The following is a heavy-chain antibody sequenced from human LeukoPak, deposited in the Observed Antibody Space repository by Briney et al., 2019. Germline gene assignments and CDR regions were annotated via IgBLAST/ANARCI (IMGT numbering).Heavy chain of an antibody. D-gene: IGHD5-18*01. J-gene: IGHJ6*03. CDR2: IRSKAYGGTT. Sequence: GGSLRLSCAASGFTFSSYWMSWVRQAPGKGLEWVGFIRSKAYGGTTEYAASVKGRFTISRDDSKSIAYLQMNSLKTEDTAVYYCTRENLDTFENMDVWGKGTTVTVSS. CDR1: GFTFSSYW. V-gene: IGHV3-49*04. CDR3: TRENLDTFENMDV.